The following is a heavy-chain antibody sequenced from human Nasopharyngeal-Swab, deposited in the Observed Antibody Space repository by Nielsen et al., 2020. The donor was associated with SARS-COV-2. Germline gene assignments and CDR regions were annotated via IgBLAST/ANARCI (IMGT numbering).Heavy chain of an antibody. CDR3: ARPLSRDSTWTTEANWFDP. CDR1: GFTFSTYG. CDR2: MWYEGGDK. Sequence: GESLKISCATSGFTFSTYGMHWVRQAPGKGLEWVAVMWYEGGDKYYADSVKGRFTISRDNSENTVYLQMNSLRAEDTALYHCARPLSRDSTWTTEANWFDPWGQGTLVTVSS. V-gene: IGHV3-33*01. D-gene: IGHD6-13*01. J-gene: IGHJ5*02.